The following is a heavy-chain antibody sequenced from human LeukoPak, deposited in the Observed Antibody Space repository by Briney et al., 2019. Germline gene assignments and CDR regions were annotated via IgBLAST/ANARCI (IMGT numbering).Heavy chain of an antibody. D-gene: IGHD1-1*01. CDR1: GGSFSGYA. CDR2: ISVSGDRI. CDR3: ATARSVDNISDAFDT. J-gene: IGHJ3*02. V-gene: IGHV3-23*01. Sequence: PGGSLRLSCAASGGSFSGYAMTWDRQAPGKGLEWVSSISVSGDRIFYVDSVKGRFTISRDNSKNTLFLQMSSLRAEDTAVYYCATARSVDNISDAFDTWGQGTMVTVSS.